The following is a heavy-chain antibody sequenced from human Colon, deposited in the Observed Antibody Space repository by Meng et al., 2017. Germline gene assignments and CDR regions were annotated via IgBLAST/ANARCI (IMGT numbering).Heavy chain of an antibody. CDR3: ARVRIYGLSDY. V-gene: IGHV4-4*02. J-gene: IGHJ4*02. CDR1: CGSISSSNW. CDR2: IYHSGST. Sequence: VPPPDAAPVLVKPSGPPSLTRPVSCGSISSSNWWSWVRQPPGKGLEWIGEIYHSGSTNYNPSLKSRVTISVDKSKNQFSLKLSSVTAADTAVYYCARVRIYGLSDYWGQGTLVTVSS. D-gene: IGHD4-17*01.